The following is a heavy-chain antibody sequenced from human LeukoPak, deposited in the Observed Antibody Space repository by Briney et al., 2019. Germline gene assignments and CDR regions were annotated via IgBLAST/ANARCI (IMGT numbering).Heavy chain of an antibody. CDR2: IDYSGST. D-gene: IGHD3-22*01. CDR1: GGSISSGGYY. CDR3: SRVVRYYDSSGYSKGYYDY. V-gene: IGHV4-31*02. J-gene: IGHJ4*02. Sequence: PSQTLSLTCTVSGGSISSGGYYWSWIRQHQGMGLEWIGYIDYSGSTYFNSSLKSRVAISVNTSKNQFYLKLSSVTAADTAVNYCSRVVRYYDSSGYSKGYYDYWGQGTLVTVST.